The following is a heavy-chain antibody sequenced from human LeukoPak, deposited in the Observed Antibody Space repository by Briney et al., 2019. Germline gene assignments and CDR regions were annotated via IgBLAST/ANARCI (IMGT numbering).Heavy chain of an antibody. J-gene: IGHJ3*02. V-gene: IGHV1-24*01. CDR2: FDTEDGET. CDR3: ATQPLSGQGANDAFDI. Sequence: GASVKVSCKVSGYTLTELSMHWVRQAPGKGLEWMGGFDTEDGETIYAQKFQGRVTMTEDTSTDTAYMELSSLRSEDTAVYYCATQPLSGQGANDAFDIWGQGTMVTVSS. D-gene: IGHD1-26*01. CDR1: GYTLTELS.